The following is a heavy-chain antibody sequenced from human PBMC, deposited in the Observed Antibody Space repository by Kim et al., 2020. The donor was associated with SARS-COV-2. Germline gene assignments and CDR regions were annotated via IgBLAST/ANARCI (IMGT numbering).Heavy chain of an antibody. J-gene: IGHJ4*02. CDR3: AAGYSSGWLIFDY. D-gene: IGHD6-19*01. Sequence: NYAQKFERVTITRDMSTSTAYLELSSLRSEDTAVYYCAAGYSSGWLIFDYWGQGTLVTVSS. V-gene: IGHV1-58*01.